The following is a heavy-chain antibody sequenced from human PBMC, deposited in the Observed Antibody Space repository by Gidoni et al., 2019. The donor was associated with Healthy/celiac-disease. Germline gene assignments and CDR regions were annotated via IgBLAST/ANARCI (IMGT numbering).Heavy chain of an antibody. CDR2: ISGNSGSI. CDR1: GFTFDDYA. Sequence: EVQLVESGGGLVQSGRSLSPSSAASGFTFDDYAMHWVRQAPGKGLEWVSGISGNSGSIGYADSVKGRFTISRDNAKNSLYLQMNSLRAEDTALYYCAKGLMVYPGGMDVWGQGTTVTVSS. V-gene: IGHV3-9*01. J-gene: IGHJ6*02. CDR3: AKGLMVYPGGMDV. D-gene: IGHD3-10*01.